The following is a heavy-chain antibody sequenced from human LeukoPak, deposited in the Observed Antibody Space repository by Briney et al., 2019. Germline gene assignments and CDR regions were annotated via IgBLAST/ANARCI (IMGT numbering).Heavy chain of an antibody. Sequence: PGGSLRLSCAASGFPVSSNYMNWVRQAPGKGPEWVSVIYSGGSTYYADSVKGRFTISRDNSKNTLYLQMNSLRAEDTAVYYCARTDYGGLSYYFDYWGQGTLVTVSS. CDR2: IYSGGST. CDR1: GFPVSSNY. CDR3: ARTDYGGLSYYFDY. V-gene: IGHV3-53*01. D-gene: IGHD4/OR15-4a*01. J-gene: IGHJ4*02.